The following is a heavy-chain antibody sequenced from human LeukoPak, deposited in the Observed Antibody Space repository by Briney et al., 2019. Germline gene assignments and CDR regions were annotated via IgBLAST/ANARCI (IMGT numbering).Heavy chain of an antibody. CDR3: ARGSHVGVNDFQFDS. D-gene: IGHD3-3*01. Sequence: SETLSLTCTLSGGSISSSYWSWIRQPPGKGLEWIGYIYYSGSTDYNPSLESRVTISIDTSKIQFSLKLSSVTAADTAVYYCARGSHVGVNDFQFDSWGQGTLVTVSS. J-gene: IGHJ5*01. V-gene: IGHV4-59*12. CDR2: IYYSGST. CDR1: GGSISSSY.